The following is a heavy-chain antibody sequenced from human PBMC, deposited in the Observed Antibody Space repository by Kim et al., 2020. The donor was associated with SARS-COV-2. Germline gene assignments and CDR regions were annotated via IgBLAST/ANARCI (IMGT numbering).Heavy chain of an antibody. D-gene: IGHD3-10*01. Sequence: AAPRNDRCTISKEDSKNTLYLQMNSLQTEDTAVYYCTTDRDGDYYYGMDVWGQGTTVTVSS. V-gene: IGHV3-15*01. J-gene: IGHJ6*02. CDR3: TTDRDGDYYYGMDV.